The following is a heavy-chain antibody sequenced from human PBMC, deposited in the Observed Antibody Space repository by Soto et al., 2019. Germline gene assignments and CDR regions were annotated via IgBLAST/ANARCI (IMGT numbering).Heavy chain of an antibody. CDR1: GFTFSSYW. J-gene: IGHJ4*02. CDR2: IKQSGSET. V-gene: IGHV3-7*03. Sequence: EVQLVESGGGLVQPGGSLRLSCAASGFTFSSYWMTWVHQAPGKGLEWVANIKQSGSETYYVDSVKGRFTISRDDAKNSLYLQMNTLRAEDTAVYYCARGYSIDYWGQGTLVTVSS. CDR3: ARGYSIDY. D-gene: IGHD5-18*01.